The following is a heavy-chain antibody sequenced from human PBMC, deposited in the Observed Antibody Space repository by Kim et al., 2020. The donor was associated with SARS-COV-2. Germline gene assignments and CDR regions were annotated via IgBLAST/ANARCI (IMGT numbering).Heavy chain of an antibody. Sequence: SETLSLTCTVSGGSISSGGYYWSWIRQHPGKGLEWIGYIYYSGSTYYNPSLKSRVTISVDTSKNQFSLKLSSVTAADTAVYYCARVFGGYNWFDPWGQGTLVTVSS. CDR3: ARVFGGYNWFDP. V-gene: IGHV4-31*03. J-gene: IGHJ5*02. D-gene: IGHD3-3*01. CDR1: GGSISSGGYY. CDR2: IYYSGST.